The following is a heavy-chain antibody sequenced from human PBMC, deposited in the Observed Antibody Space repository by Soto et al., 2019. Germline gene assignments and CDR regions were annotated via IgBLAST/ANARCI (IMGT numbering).Heavy chain of an antibody. J-gene: IGHJ4*02. CDR1: GYTFTNYW. D-gene: IGHD6-19*01. CDR2: IYPGDSDT. CDR3: ARRITVSGSYCFDY. Sequence: GESLKISCKASGYTFTNYWVGWVRQMPGKGLEWMGIIYPGDSDTRYSPSFQGQVTISVDKSISTAYLQWSSLKASDTAMYYCARRITVSGSYCFDYWAREPWSPSPQ. V-gene: IGHV5-51*01.